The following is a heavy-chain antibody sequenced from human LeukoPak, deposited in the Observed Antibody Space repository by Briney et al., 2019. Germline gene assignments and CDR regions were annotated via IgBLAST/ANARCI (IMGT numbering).Heavy chain of an antibody. D-gene: IGHD6-19*01. J-gene: IGHJ3*02. CDR1: RGTFSSYA. CDR3: ARDPSSGWYHAFDI. V-gene: IGHV1-69*13. Sequence: SVKVSCKASRGTFSSYAISWVRQAPGQGLEWMGGIIPIFGTANYAQKFQGRVTITADESTSTAYMELSSLRSEDTAVYYCARDPSSGWYHAFDIWGQGTMVTVSS. CDR2: IIPIFGTA.